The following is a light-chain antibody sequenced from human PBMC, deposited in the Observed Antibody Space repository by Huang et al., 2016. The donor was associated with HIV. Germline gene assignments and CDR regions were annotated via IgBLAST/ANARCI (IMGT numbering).Light chain of an antibody. CDR1: QGISSN. J-gene: IGKJ2*01. Sequence: EMVMTQSPDTLSVSPGESVTLSCRASQGISSNLAWYQQKPGQAPRLLIHGASTRAVGIPARFSGSGSEIAFSLTINSLQSKDSAVYYCLQYINWPRTFGQGTKLEIK. V-gene: IGKV3-15*01. CDR3: LQYINWPRT. CDR2: GAS.